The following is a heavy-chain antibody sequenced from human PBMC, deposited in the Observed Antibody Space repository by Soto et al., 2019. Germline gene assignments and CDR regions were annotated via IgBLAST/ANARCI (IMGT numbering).Heavy chain of an antibody. V-gene: IGHV3-74*01. J-gene: IGHJ6*02. CDR3: ARVREDIVATITEDYYGMDV. CDR2: INSDGSST. Sequence: GGSLRLSCAASGFTFSSYWMHWVRQAPGKGLVWVSRINSDGSSTSYADSVKGRFTISRDNAKNTLYLQMNSLRAEDTAVYYCARVREDIVATITEDYYGMDVWGQGTTVTVSS. D-gene: IGHD5-12*01. CDR1: GFTFSSYW.